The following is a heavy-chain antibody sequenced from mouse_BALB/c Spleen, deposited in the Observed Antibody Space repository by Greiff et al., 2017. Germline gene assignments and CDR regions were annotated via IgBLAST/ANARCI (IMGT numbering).Heavy chain of an antibody. Sequence: VQLQQSGPSLVKPSQTLSLTCSVPGDSLPSCYWNWIRKFPGNKLEYMGYISYSGSTYYNPSLNSRISITRDTSKNQYYLQLNSVTTEDTTTYYGAAIYDDLGHAMDYWGQGTSVTVSS. CDR3: AAIYDDLGHAMDY. CDR2: ISYSGST. D-gene: IGHD2-4*01. J-gene: IGHJ4*01. CDR1: GDSLPSCY. V-gene: IGHV3-8*02.